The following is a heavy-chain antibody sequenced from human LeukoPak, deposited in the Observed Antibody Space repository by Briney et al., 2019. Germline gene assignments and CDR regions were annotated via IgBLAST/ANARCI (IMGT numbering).Heavy chain of an antibody. D-gene: IGHD6-19*01. CDR2: ISGSGGST. CDR1: GFTFSSYA. J-gene: IGHJ6*02. Sequence: GGSLRLSCAASGFTFSSYAMSWVRQAPGKGLERVSAISGSGGSTFYADSVKGRFTISRDNSKNTLSLQMNSLRAEDTAVYYCAKDFQYTSGWQSLYYYGLDVWGHGTTVTVSS. V-gene: IGHV3-23*01. CDR3: AKDFQYTSGWQSLYYYGLDV.